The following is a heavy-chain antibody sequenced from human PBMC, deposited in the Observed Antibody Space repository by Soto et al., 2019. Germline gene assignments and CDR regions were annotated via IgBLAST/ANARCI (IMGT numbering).Heavy chain of an antibody. CDR3: ARVRSDVGDPTQERFYYYMVV. CDR1: GFTFRDFY. J-gene: IGHJ6*03. V-gene: IGHV3-11*01. Sequence: PGGSLRLSCAASGFTFRDFYMSWIRQAPGKGLEWISQIIGSSSTIYYADSVKGRFTISRDNAKNSLYLQMNSLRAGDTAVYYCARVRSDVGDPTQERFYYYMVVWGKGTTVTV. CDR2: IIGSSSTI. D-gene: IGHD4-17*01.